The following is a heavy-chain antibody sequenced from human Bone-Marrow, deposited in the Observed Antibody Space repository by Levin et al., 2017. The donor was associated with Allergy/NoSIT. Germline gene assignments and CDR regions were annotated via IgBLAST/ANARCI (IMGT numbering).Heavy chain of an antibody. CDR1: GFTFRSYV. V-gene: IGHV3-23*01. J-gene: IGHJ1*01. CDR3: AKRPQAAVFNGVYDGFEN. CDR2: ISGNGGST. D-gene: IGHD2-8*01. Sequence: GGSLRLSCVTSGFTFRSYVMSWVRQAPGKGLEWVSYISGNGGSTSYSDSVKGRLTVSRDNSKKTLYLQMNSLIADDPAVYFCAKRPQAAVFNGVYDGFENWGRGTLVSVSS.